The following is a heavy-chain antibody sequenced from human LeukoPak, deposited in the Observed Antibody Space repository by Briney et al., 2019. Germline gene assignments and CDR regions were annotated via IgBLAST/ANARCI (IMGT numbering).Heavy chain of an antibody. CDR2: ISTDGYTT. J-gene: IGHJ4*02. D-gene: IGHD2-15*01. CDR3: VVGGSPGY. CDR1: GLAFSAYK. V-gene: IGHV3-74*01. Sequence: SGGSLRPSCAASGLAFSAYKMHWVRQAPRKGLVWVSRISTDGYTTDYADFVQGRFTASRDNTKNTWSLEMNSLRAEDTAVYYCVVGGSPGYWGQGTLVTVSS.